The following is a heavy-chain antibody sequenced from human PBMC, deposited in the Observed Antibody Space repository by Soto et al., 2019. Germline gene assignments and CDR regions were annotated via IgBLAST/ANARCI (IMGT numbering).Heavy chain of an antibody. J-gene: IGHJ5*01. Sequence: GESLKISRKGSGYSFSSYWNARVRQMPGKGLEWVCIIHAGDSNTRYSPSFQGQFIISADKAISTAYLQLSSLRASDTAIYYCARRGLCGGHYCPNWFDPWGQGTLVTVSS. CDR3: ARRGLCGGHYCPNWFDP. D-gene: IGHD2-21*01. V-gene: IGHV5-51*01. CDR1: GYSFSSYW. CDR2: IHAGDSNT.